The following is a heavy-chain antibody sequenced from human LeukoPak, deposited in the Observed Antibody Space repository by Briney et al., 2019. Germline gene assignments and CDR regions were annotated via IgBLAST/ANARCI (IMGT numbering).Heavy chain of an antibody. CDR2: INPNSGGT. Sequence: ASVKVSCKASGYTFTVYYIHWVRQAPGQGPEWMGWINPNSGGTKYAEKFQGRVTMTRDTSISTAYMEVGRLISDDTAVYYCARDDCSGGSCYRTWGQGTLVTVFS. D-gene: IGHD2-15*01. J-gene: IGHJ4*02. V-gene: IGHV1-2*02. CDR1: GYTFTVYY. CDR3: ARDDCSGGSCYRT.